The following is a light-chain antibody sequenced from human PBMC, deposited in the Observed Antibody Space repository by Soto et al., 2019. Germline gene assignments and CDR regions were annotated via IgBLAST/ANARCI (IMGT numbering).Light chain of an antibody. CDR3: QSYDSSLSGSV. J-gene: IGLJ2*01. V-gene: IGLV1-40*01. CDR2: GNS. Sequence: QPVLTQQPSLSGAPGQRVTISCTGSSSTIGAGYDVHWYQQLPGTAPKLLIYGNSNRPSGVPDRFSGSKSGTEASLAITGLEAEDEADYYFQSYDSSLSGSVFGGGTKLTVL. CDR1: SSTIGAGYD.